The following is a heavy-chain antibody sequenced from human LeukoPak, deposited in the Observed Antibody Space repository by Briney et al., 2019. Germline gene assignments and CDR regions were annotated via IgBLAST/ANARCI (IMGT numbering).Heavy chain of an antibody. CDR2: INHSGST. D-gene: IGHD5-24*01. CDR3: ASVEMASSWYYYGMDV. Sequence: SETLSLTCAVYGGSFSGYYWSWIRQPPGKGLEWIGEINHSGSTNYNPSLKSRVTISVDTSKNQFSLKLSSVTAADTAVYYCASVEMASSWYYYGMDVWGQGTTVTVSS. CDR1: GGSFSGYY. V-gene: IGHV4-34*01. J-gene: IGHJ6*02.